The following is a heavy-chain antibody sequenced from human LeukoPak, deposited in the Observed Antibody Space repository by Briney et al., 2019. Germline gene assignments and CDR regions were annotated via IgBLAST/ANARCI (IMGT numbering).Heavy chain of an antibody. CDR2: VYQTGDT. Sequence: SETLSLTCTVSGGSMNNYYWSWFRRPPGEGLEWIAYVYQTGDTRYNPSLKSRVSISLDTSKNQFSLKVSSVTATDTAVYYCARHPFSAPFDYWGQGILVTVSS. CDR1: GGSMNNYY. D-gene: IGHD6-19*01. CDR3: ARHPFSAPFDY. J-gene: IGHJ4*02. V-gene: IGHV4-59*08.